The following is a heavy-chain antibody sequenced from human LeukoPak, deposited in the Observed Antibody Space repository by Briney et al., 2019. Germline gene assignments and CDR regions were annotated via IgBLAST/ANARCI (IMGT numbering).Heavy chain of an antibody. CDR3: ARSIYTTVTTWYYFDF. Sequence: GGSLRLSCAASGFTFSDYYMSWIRQAPGKGLEWVSYISSVSTTIDYADSVKGRFTISRDNAKNSLYLQMNSLRAEDTAVYYCARSIYTTVTTWYYFDFWGQGTLVTVSS. CDR2: ISSVSTTI. J-gene: IGHJ4*02. V-gene: IGHV3-11*01. CDR1: GFTFSDYY. D-gene: IGHD4-17*01.